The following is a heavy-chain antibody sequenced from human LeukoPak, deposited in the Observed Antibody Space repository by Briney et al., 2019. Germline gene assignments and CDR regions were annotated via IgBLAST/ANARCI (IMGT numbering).Heavy chain of an antibody. V-gene: IGHV3-74*01. CDR3: ARARFKSDY. D-gene: IGHD3-3*01. J-gene: IGHJ4*02. Sequence: PGGPLRLSCAASGFPFSTYWMDWVRQAPGKGLVWVSRINSEGTYTTYADSVKGRFIISRDNAKDTLFLQMNTLRVEDTAVYYCARARFKSDYWGQGTLVAVSS. CDR1: GFPFSTYW. CDR2: INSEGTYT.